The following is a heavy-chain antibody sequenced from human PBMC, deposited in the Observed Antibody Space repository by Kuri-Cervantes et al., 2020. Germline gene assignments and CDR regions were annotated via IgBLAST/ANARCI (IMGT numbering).Heavy chain of an antibody. CDR1: GFTFSSYE. J-gene: IGHJ4*02. Sequence: GESLKISCAASGFTFSSYEMNWVRQAPGKGLEWVSYISSSGSTIYYADSVKGRFTISRDNAKNSLYLQMNSLRDEDTAVYYCASVQKYGDYGSRRRDFDYWGQGTLVTVSS. CDR2: ISSSGSTI. CDR3: ASVQKYGDYGSRRRDFDY. V-gene: IGHV3-48*03. D-gene: IGHD4-17*01.